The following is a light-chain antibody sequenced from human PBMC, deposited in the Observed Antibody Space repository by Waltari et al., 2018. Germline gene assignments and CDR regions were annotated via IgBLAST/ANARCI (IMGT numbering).Light chain of an antibody. CDR2: DAS. CDR3: QQYGSLPWT. CDR1: ERVTNDY. V-gene: IGKV3-20*01. J-gene: IGKJ1*01. Sequence: EVVLTQSSGTLSLSPGERATLSCRASERVTNDYLAWYQQKPGQAPSLLIYDASIRATGIPDRCSGSGSGTDFTLTITRLEPEDFAVYHCQQYGSLPWTFGQGTKV.